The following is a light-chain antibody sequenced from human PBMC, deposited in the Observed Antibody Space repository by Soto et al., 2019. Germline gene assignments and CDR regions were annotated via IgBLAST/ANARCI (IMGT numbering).Light chain of an antibody. Sequence: QSVLTQPPSASGTPGQRVTISCSGSSSNIGSNYVYWYQQLPGTAPKLLIYRNNQRPSGGPDRFSGSKSGTSASLAISGLRSEDEADYYCAVWDDSLSGHWVFGGGTKLTVL. CDR1: SSNIGSNY. CDR2: RNN. V-gene: IGLV1-47*01. CDR3: AVWDDSLSGHWV. J-gene: IGLJ3*02.